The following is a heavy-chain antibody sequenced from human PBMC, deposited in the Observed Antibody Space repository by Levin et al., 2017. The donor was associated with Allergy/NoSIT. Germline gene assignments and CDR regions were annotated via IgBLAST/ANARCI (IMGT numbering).Heavy chain of an antibody. CDR2: IYPGDSDT. CDR3: ARTVVGAAGGYDAFDI. V-gene: IGHV5-51*01. CDR1: GYSFTSYW. J-gene: IGHJ3*02. Sequence: GESLKISCKGSGYSFTSYWIGWVRQMPGKGLEWMGIIYPGDSDTRYSPSFQGQVTISADKSISTAYLQWSSLKASDTAMYYCARTVVGAAGGYDAFDIWGQGTMVTVSS. D-gene: IGHD1-26*01.